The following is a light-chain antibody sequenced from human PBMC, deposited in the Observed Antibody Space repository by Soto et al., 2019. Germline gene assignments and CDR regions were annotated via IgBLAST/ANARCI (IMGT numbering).Light chain of an antibody. CDR2: AAS. CDR1: ETIARH. CDR3: QQTYTPHRT. Sequence: DIQLTQSSSSLSASVGDRVTITCRASETIARHLNWYQQKPGKAPNLLIYAASTLKSGFPSRFSGTGSRTDFSLTISRLQPEDFESYYCQQTYTPHRTFGQGTKVDI. V-gene: IGKV1-39*01. J-gene: IGKJ1*01.